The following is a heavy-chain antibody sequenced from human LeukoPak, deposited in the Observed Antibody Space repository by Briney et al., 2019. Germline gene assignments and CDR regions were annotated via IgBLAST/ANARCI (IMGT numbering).Heavy chain of an antibody. CDR1: GGSFSGYY. D-gene: IGHD3-9*01. CDR2: INHSGST. J-gene: IGHJ5*02. CDR3: ARVTGRYFDWLFVNWFDP. V-gene: IGHV4-34*01. Sequence: SETLSLTCAVYGGSFSGYYWSWIRQPPGKGLEWIGEINHSGSTNYNPSLESRVTISVDTSKNQFSLKLSSVTAADTAVYYCARVTGRYFDWLFVNWFDPWGQGTLVTVSS.